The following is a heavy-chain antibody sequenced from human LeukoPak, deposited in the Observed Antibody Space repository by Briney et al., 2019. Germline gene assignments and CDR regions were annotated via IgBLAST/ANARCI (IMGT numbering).Heavy chain of an antibody. CDR2: IYYSGST. CDR1: GGSISSYY. Sequence: SETLSLTCTVSGGSISSYYWSWIRQPPGKGLEWIGYIYYSGSTNYNPSLKSRVTISVDTSKNQFFLKLSSVTAADTAVYYCARLPSIVGAQEDYFDYWGQGTLVTVSS. J-gene: IGHJ4*02. D-gene: IGHD1-26*01. V-gene: IGHV4-59*08. CDR3: ARLPSIVGAQEDYFDY.